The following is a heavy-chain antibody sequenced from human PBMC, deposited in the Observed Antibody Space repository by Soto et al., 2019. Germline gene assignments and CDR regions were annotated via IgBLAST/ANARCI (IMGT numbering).Heavy chain of an antibody. Sequence: EVQLLESGGGLVQPGGSLRLSCAASGFTFSSYAMSWVRQAPGKGLEWVSAISGSGISTYYADSVKGRFTISRDNSKNTLYLKMTSLWDEDTAVYYCANEGVYSRGWANFDYWGQVTLVTVSS. J-gene: IGHJ4*02. V-gene: IGHV3-23*01. CDR3: ANEGVYSRGWANFDY. CDR1: GFTFSSYA. CDR2: ISGSGIST. D-gene: IGHD6-19*01.